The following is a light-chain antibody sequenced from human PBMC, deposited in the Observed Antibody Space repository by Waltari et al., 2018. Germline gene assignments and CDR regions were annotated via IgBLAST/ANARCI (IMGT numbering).Light chain of an antibody. Sequence: QSALTQPPSASGSPGQSVTISCTGTSSDVCGYNYVSWYQHHPGKAPKLMVYEGNKRPSGVPDRFSGSKAGNTASLTVSGLQAEDESGYYCSSYAGSNQLVFGGGTKLTVL. CDR2: EGN. CDR3: SSYAGSNQLV. J-gene: IGLJ3*02. CDR1: SSDVCGYNY. V-gene: IGLV2-8*01.